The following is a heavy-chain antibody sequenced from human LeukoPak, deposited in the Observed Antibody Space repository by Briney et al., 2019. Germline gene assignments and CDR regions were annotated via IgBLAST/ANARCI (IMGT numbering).Heavy chain of an antibody. Sequence: PSETLSLTCAVSGYSISSGYYWGWIRQPPGKWLEWIGSIFHSGSTYYNPSLKSRVTISVDTSKNQFSLKLSSVTAADTAVYYCARDPVGDYGDYWGQGTLVTVSS. CDR3: ARDPVGDYGDY. D-gene: IGHD4-17*01. CDR1: GYSISSGYY. V-gene: IGHV4-38-2*02. CDR2: IFHSGST. J-gene: IGHJ4*02.